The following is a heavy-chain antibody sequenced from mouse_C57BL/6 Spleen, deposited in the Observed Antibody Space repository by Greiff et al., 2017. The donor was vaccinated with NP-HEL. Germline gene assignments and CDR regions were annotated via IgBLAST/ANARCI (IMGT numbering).Heavy chain of an antibody. CDR2: IDPSDSYT. CDR1: GYTFTSYW. J-gene: IGHJ1*03. Sequence: QVQLQQPGAELVMPGASVKLSCKASGYTFTSYWMHWVKQRPGQGLEWIGAIDPSDSYTNYNQKFKGKSTLTVDKSSSTAYMQLSSLTSEDSAVYYCARVGHHWYFDVWGTGTTVTVSS. D-gene: IGHD3-3*01. V-gene: IGHV1-69*01. CDR3: ARVGHHWYFDV.